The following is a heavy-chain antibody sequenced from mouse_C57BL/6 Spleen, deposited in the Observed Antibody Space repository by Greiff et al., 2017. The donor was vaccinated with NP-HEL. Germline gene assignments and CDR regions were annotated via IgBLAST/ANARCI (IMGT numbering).Heavy chain of an antibody. CDR1: GYTFTSYW. V-gene: IGHV1-7*01. CDR2: INPSSGYT. J-gene: IGHJ2*01. CDR3: SRGYGSSYGDFDY. Sequence: QVQLQQSGAELAKPGASVKLSCKASGYTFTSYWMHWVKQRPGQGLEWIGYINPSSGYTKYNQKFKDKATLTADKSSSTAYMQLSSLTYEDSAVYYCSRGYGSSYGDFDYWGQGTTLTVSS. D-gene: IGHD1-1*01.